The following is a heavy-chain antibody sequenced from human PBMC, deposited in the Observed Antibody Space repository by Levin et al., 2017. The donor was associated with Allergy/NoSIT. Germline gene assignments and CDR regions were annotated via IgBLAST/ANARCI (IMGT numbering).Heavy chain of an antibody. CDR3: ARGSGYYKDPFDY. V-gene: IGHV1-8*01. J-gene: IGHJ4*02. D-gene: IGHD3-22*01. CDR1: GYPFSNYD. Sequence: AASVKVSCKASGYPFSNYDINWVRQATGQGLEWMGWMNVNSGNTGYAQKLKGRVSMTRDTSTSTAYLELSGLTSEDTAVYYCARGSGYYKDPFDYWGQGTLVTVSS. CDR2: MNVNSGNT.